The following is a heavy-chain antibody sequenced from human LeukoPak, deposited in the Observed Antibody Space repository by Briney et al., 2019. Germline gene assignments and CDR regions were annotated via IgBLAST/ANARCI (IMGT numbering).Heavy chain of an antibody. D-gene: IGHD1-26*01. Sequence: PGGSLRLSCAASGFTFSSYGMHWVRQAPGKGLEWVAFIRHDGSNKYYADSVKGRFTISRDNSKNTLYLQMNSLRAEDTAVYYRAKGHVSGSYWPEAFDIWGQGTMVTVSS. CDR2: IRHDGSNK. V-gene: IGHV3-30*02. J-gene: IGHJ3*02. CDR1: GFTFSSYG. CDR3: AKGHVSGSYWPEAFDI.